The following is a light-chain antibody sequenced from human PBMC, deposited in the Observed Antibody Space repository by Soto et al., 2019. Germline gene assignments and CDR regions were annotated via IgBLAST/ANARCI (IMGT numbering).Light chain of an antibody. Sequence: EIVLAHSPGTLSLSPGESATLSCRASQSVSSSFLAWYQQKAGQAPRLLIYGASRRATGIPDRFSGSGSGTDFTLTISRLEPEDFAVYYCQQYVSSPWAFGQGTKVDIK. CDR1: QSVSSSF. V-gene: IGKV3-20*01. J-gene: IGKJ1*01. CDR3: QQYVSSPWA. CDR2: GAS.